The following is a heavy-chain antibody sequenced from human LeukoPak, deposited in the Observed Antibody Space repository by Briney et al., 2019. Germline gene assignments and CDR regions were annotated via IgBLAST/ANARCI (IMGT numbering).Heavy chain of an antibody. V-gene: IGHV1-2*04. Sequence: ASVKVSCKASGYTFTGYYMHWVRQAPGQGLEWMGWINPNSGGTNYAQKFQGWVTMTRDTSISTTYMELSRLRSDDTAVYYCAREVSAYSSQAFDIWGQGTMVTVSS. CDR2: INPNSGGT. CDR1: GYTFTGYY. J-gene: IGHJ3*02. CDR3: AREVSAYSSQAFDI. D-gene: IGHD6-13*01.